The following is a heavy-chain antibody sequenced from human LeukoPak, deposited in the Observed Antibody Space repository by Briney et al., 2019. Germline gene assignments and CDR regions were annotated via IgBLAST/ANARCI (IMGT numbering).Heavy chain of an antibody. Sequence: AETLSLTCTVSGGSISSSSYYWGWIRQPPGKGLEWNGSIYYSGRTHYTPSLKRRVTISGDTSKNQFSLKLSSVAAAGTAVYYCARHGTAEAFFDCWGQGTLVTVSS. D-gene: IGHD6-13*01. V-gene: IGHV4-39*01. CDR2: IYYSGRT. CDR1: GGSISSSSYY. CDR3: ARHGTAEAFFDC. J-gene: IGHJ4*02.